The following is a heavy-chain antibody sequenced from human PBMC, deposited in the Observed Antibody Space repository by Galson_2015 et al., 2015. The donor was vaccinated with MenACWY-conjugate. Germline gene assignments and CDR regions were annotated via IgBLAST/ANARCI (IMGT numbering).Heavy chain of an antibody. Sequence: SLRLSCAASGFTSSSFHMSWVRQAPGKGLEWVANIKEDGSEKSYVDSVKGRFTISRDNAKNSVFLQMNSLRDEDTAVYYCARAVWSGYYGDYWGQGTLVTVSS. J-gene: IGHJ4*02. V-gene: IGHV3-7*03. CDR1: GFTSSSFH. D-gene: IGHD3-3*01. CDR3: ARAVWSGYYGDY. CDR2: IKEDGSEK.